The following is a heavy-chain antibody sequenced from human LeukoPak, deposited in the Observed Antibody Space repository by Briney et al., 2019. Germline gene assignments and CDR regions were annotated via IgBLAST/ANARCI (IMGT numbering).Heavy chain of an antibody. J-gene: IGHJ5*02. CDR1: GGSIRSGHYY. V-gene: IGHV4-30-4*01. D-gene: IGHD2-15*01. CDR2: IYYSGRT. Sequence: SQTLSLTCTVSGGSIRSGHYYWSWIRQPPGKGLEWIGYIYYSGRTYYNPSLKSRVTISVDTSKNQFSLKVSSVTAADTAVYYCARDLIGCCSAASCSRWFDAWGQGTLVTVSS. CDR3: ARDLIGCCSAASCSRWFDA.